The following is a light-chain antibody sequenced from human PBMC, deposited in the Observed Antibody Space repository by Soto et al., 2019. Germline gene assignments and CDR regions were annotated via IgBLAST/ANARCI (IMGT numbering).Light chain of an antibody. CDR3: QQYDVDSGT. CDR2: KAS. Sequence: DIQITQSPSILSASVGDRVTLTCRASQTINNWLAWYQQKPGKAPKLLIYKASSLESGVPSRFSGSGSGTEFTLTISSLQPDDFATYYCQQYDVDSGTFGQGTKVDIK. V-gene: IGKV1-5*03. J-gene: IGKJ1*01. CDR1: QTINNW.